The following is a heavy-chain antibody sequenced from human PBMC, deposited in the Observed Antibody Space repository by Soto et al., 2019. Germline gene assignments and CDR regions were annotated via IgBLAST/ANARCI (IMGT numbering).Heavy chain of an antibody. J-gene: IGHJ4*02. D-gene: IGHD2-2*01. V-gene: IGHV4-31*03. Sequence: SETLSLTCTVSGGSNIRDGYYCSWIRQDPGKGLEWIAYISYSVSSYSNPSLKSRVTISADTSKNQFSLRLTSVTAADTAVDFCARATPAGSADFWAQGTMVTVSS. CDR1: GGSNIRDGYY. CDR2: ISYSVSS. CDR3: ARATPAGSADF.